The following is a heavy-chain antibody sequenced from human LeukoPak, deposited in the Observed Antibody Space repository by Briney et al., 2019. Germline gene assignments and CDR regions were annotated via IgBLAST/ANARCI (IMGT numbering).Heavy chain of an antibody. J-gene: IGHJ4*02. V-gene: IGHV1-18*01. D-gene: IGHD3-22*01. CDR1: GYTFTSYG. CDR2: ISAYNGNT. CDR3: VRVVSSGYFDY. Sequence: GASVKVSCKASGYTFTSYGISWVRQAPGQGLEWMGWISAYNGNTNYAQKLQGRVTMTTDTSTGTAYMELRSLRSDDTAVYYCVRVVSSGYFDYWGQGTLVTVSS.